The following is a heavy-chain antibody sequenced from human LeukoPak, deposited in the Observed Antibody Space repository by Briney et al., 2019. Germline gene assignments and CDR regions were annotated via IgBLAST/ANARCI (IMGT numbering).Heavy chain of an antibody. CDR1: GFTFSDYY. CDR3: ARDSVGRLLRDAFDI. Sequence: PGGSLRLSCAASGFTFSDYYMSWIRPAPGKGLEWVSYISSSGSTIYYADSVKGRFTISRDNAKNSLYLQMNSLRAEDTAVYYCARDSVGRLLRDAFDIWGQGTMVTVSS. D-gene: IGHD3-22*01. V-gene: IGHV3-11*01. CDR2: ISSSGSTI. J-gene: IGHJ3*02.